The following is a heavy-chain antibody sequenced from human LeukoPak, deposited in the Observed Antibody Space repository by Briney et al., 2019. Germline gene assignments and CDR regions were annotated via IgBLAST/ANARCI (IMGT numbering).Heavy chain of an antibody. D-gene: IGHD6-13*01. Sequence: SQTLSLTCTVSGGSISSGSYYWSWIRQPAGKGLEWIGRIYTSGSTNYNPSLKSRVTISVDTSKNRFSLKLSSVTAADTAVYYCAGGIAAAGDYFDYWGQGTLVTVSS. CDR1: GGSISSGSYY. CDR3: AGGIAAAGDYFDY. J-gene: IGHJ4*02. V-gene: IGHV4-61*02. CDR2: IYTSGST.